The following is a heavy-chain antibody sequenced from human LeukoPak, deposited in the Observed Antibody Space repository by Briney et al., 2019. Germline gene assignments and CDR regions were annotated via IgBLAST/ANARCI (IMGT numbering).Heavy chain of an antibody. CDR1: GFTFSNYA. CDR3: ARESFKAVAGYLDY. Sequence: GGSLRLSCAVSGFTFSNYAMTWVRQGPGKGLEWVSGISGSGDTTYYADSEKGRFTTSRDNFRNTLYLQMNSLTVADTAVYFCARESFKAVAGYLDYWGQGILVTVSS. D-gene: IGHD6-19*01. J-gene: IGHJ4*02. V-gene: IGHV3-23*01. CDR2: ISGSGDTT.